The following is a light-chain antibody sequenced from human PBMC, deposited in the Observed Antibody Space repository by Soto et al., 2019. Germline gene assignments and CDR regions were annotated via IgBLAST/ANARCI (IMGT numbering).Light chain of an antibody. J-gene: IGKJ1*01. CDR1: QSVNIY. CDR3: QQYGSSQWT. Sequence: IVMTQSPATLSVSPGERATLSCKASQSVNIYLAWYQQKPGQAPRLLIYGASSRATGIPVRFSGSGSGTDFTLTISRLEPEDFAVYYCQQYGSSQWTFSQGTKVEIK. V-gene: IGKV3-20*01. CDR2: GAS.